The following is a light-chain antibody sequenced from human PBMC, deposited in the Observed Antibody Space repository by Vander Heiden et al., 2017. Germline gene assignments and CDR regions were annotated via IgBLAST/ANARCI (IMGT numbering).Light chain of an antibody. CDR2: KGS. Sequence: DVVMTQSPLSLPVTLGQPASISCRSSESLVYSDGNTFLNWFQQRPGQSPRRLMYKGSNRDSGVPDRFSGSGSGTDFTLKISRVEAEDVGVYYCMQATRWPSTFGQGTKVEIK. CDR3: MQATRWPST. J-gene: IGKJ2*01. CDR1: ESLVYSDGNTF. V-gene: IGKV2-30*01.